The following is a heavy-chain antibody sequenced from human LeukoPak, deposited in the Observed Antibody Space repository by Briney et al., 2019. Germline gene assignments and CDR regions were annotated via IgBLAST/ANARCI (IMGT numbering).Heavy chain of an antibody. CDR1: GGSISSYY. Sequence: SETLSLTCTVSGGSISSYYWSWIRQSPEKGLEWIGYIYYNRTTNYNPSLRSRVSISVDTSKNHFSLKLSSVTAADTAVYYCARVTKMATIRDAFDIWGQGTMVTVSS. D-gene: IGHD5-24*01. J-gene: IGHJ3*02. V-gene: IGHV4-59*08. CDR3: ARVTKMATIRDAFDI. CDR2: IYYNRTT.